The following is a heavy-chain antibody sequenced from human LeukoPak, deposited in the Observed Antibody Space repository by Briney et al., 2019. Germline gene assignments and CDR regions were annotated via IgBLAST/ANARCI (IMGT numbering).Heavy chain of an antibody. CDR3: AGDTANFDY. V-gene: IGHV4-59*01. CDR1: GGSICSYY. J-gene: IGHJ4*02. CDR2: IYYSGST. Sequence: KPSETLSLTCTVSGGSICSYYWSWIRQPLGKGLEWIGYIYYSGSTNYNPSLKSRVTISVDTSKNQFSLKLSSVTAADTAVYYCAGDTANFDYWGQGTLVTVSS. D-gene: IGHD5-18*01.